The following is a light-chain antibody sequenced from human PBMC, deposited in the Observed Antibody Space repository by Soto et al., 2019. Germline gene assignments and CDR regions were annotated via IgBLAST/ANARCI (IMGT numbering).Light chain of an antibody. CDR2: DAS. CDR3: QHRMNWTLT. V-gene: IGKV3-11*01. Sequence: EILMTQSPARLSLAPGERAALAWGASQSVSSYLDWYQQKPGKAPRLLIYDASNRATGIPARLSGSGYETDLTITISSIENEDFEVYYCQHRMNWTLTFGQGTRLEIK. J-gene: IGKJ5*01. CDR1: QSVSSY.